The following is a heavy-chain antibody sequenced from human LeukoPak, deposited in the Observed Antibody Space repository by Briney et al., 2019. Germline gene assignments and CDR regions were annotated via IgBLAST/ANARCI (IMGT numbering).Heavy chain of an antibody. CDR1: GFTFSSYS. CDR3: ASLSSSWYYGY. Sequence: GGSLRLSCAASGFTFSSYSMNWVRQAPGKGLEWVSSISSSSSYIYYADSVKGRFTISRDNAKNSLYLQMNSLRAEDTAVYYCASLSSSWYYGYWGQGTLVTVSS. J-gene: IGHJ4*02. CDR2: ISSSSSYI. D-gene: IGHD6-13*01. V-gene: IGHV3-21*01.